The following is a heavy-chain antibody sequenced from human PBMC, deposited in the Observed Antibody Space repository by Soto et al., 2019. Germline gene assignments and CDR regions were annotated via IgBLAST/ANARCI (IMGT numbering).Heavy chain of an antibody. CDR1: GFTFSSYG. V-gene: IGHV3-33*01. J-gene: IGHJ4*02. Sequence: QVQLVESGGGVVQPGRSLRLSCAASGFTFSSYGMHWVRQAPGKGLEWVAVIWYDGSIQYYADSVKGRFTISKDNSKNTLYLQMNSLGAEDTAVYYCARDLHPCFGYWGQGTLVTVSS. CDR3: ARDLHPCFGY. CDR2: IWYDGSIQ.